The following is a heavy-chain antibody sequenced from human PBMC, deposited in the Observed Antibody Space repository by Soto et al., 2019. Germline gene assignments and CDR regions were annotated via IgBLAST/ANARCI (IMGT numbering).Heavy chain of an antibody. CDR2: VNPNSGNT. Sequence: ASVKVSCKASGYTFTSYDINWVRQATGQGLEWMGWVNPNSGNTDYAQKFQGRVTMTRNTSISTVYMELSSLRSEDTAVYYCARGPRYYESGVRFDPWGQGTLVTVSS. V-gene: IGHV1-8*01. CDR1: GYTFTSYD. CDR3: ARGPRYYESGVRFDP. J-gene: IGHJ5*02. D-gene: IGHD3-9*01.